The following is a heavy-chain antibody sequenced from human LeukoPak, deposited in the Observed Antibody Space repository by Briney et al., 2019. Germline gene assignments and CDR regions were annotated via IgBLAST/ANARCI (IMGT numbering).Heavy chain of an antibody. D-gene: IGHD6-19*01. CDR2: IDPSDSYT. CDR1: GYSFTSYW. CDR3: ARHIGQWLVENWFDP. V-gene: IGHV5-10-1*01. J-gene: IGHJ5*02. Sequence: GESLKISCKGSGYSFTSYWISWVRQLPGKGLEWMGRIDPSDSYTNYSPSFQGHVTISADKSISTAYLQWSSLKASDTAMYYCARHIGQWLVENWFDPWGQGTLVTVSS.